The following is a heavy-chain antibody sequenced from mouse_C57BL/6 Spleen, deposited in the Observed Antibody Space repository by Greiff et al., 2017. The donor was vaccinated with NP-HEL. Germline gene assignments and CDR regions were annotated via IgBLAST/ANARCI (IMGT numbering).Heavy chain of an antibody. Sequence: QVQLQQSGAELVRPGASVKLSCKASGYTFTDYYINWVKQRPGQGLEWIARIYPGSGNTYYNEKFKGKATLTAEKSSSTAYMQLSSLTSEDSAVYFCARGGGYDYANYWGQGTTLTVSS. CDR3: ARGGGYDYANY. J-gene: IGHJ2*01. CDR1: GYTFTDYY. CDR2: IYPGSGNT. V-gene: IGHV1-76*01. D-gene: IGHD2-4*01.